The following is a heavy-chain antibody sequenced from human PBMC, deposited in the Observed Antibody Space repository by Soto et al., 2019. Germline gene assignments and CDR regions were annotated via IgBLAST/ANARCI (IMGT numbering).Heavy chain of an antibody. Sequence: GGSLRLSCAASGFTFSGYAMHWVRQAPGKGLEWVALISYDGSNKYYADSVKGRFTVSRDSSKNTVFLQMSSLRAEDTAVYYCARGGGGYYYYGMDVWGQGTTVTVSS. V-gene: IGHV3-30-3*01. J-gene: IGHJ6*02. CDR2: ISYDGSNK. D-gene: IGHD2-15*01. CDR3: ARGGGGYYYYGMDV. CDR1: GFTFSGYA.